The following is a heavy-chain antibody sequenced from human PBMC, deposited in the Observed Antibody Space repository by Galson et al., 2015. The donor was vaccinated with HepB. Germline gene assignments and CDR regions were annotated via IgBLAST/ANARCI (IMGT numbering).Heavy chain of an antibody. CDR2: ISYDGSNK. V-gene: IGHV3-30-3*01. CDR3: ASGGIQLWPSSYFDH. D-gene: IGHD5-18*01. Sequence: SLRLSCAASGFTFSSYAMHWVRQAPGKGLEWVAVISYDGSNKYYADSVKGRFTISRDNSKNTLYLQMNSLRAEDTAVYYCASGGIQLWPSSYFDHWGQGTLVTVSS. CDR1: GFTFSSYA. J-gene: IGHJ4*02.